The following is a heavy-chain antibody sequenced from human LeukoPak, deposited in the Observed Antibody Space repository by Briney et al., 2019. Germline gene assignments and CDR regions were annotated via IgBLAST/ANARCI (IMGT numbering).Heavy chain of an antibody. V-gene: IGHV3-7*01. D-gene: IGHD5-18*01. CDR3: AREYNSYGSLTLDY. Sequence: GGSLRLSCAATGFTFRKHWMSWVRQAIGKGLECVAKIKEDGSEKHYVDSVKGRFTISRDNAKNSLYLQMNSLRAEDTAVYYCAREYNSYGSLTLDYWGQGTLVTVSS. CDR1: GFTFRKHW. CDR2: IKEDGSEK. J-gene: IGHJ4*02.